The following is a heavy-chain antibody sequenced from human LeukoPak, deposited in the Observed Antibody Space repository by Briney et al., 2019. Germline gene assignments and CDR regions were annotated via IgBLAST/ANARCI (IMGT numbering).Heavy chain of an antibody. CDR3: AKDPCTSCFFDY. V-gene: IGHV3-74*01. CDR1: GFTFSSYW. Sequence: GGSLRLSCAASGFTFSSYWMHWVRQAPGKGLVWVSRINSDGSSTSYADSVKGRFTISRDNSKNTLYLQMNSLRAEDTAVYYCAKDPCTSCFFDYWGQGTLVTASS. D-gene: IGHD2-2*01. CDR2: INSDGSST. J-gene: IGHJ4*02.